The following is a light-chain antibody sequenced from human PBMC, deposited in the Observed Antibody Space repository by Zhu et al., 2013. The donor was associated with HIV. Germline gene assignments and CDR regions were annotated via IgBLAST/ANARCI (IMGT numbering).Light chain of an antibody. CDR1: NIGSKS. CDR3: QVWDISSDHWV. J-gene: IGLJ3*02. CDR2: GDS. Sequence: SYELTQTPSVSVAPGKTARITCGGNNIGSKSVHWYQQKPGQAPVLVIYGDSQRPSGIPERISGANSENTATLTITRVEVGDEADYYCQVWDISSDHWVFGGGTKLTVL. V-gene: IGLV3-21*04.